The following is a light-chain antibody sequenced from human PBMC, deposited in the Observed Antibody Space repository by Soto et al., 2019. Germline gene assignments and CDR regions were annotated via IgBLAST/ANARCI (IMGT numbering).Light chain of an antibody. CDR3: HQYFRSPLT. CDR1: QXVFSNSKNRNH. Sequence: DIVLTQSPDSLGVSLGQRATINXXSHQXVFSNSKNRNHLSWYQQKPGQPPKXXIYWATTRESGVPDRFSGSGSGTDFTLTVSGLQAEDVAIYYCHQYFRSPLTFGGGTKVDIK. V-gene: IGKV4-1*01. CDR2: WAT. J-gene: IGKJ4*01.